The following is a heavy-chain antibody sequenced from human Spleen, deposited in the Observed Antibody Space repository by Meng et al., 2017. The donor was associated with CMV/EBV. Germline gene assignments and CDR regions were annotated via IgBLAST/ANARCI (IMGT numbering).Heavy chain of an antibody. CDR1: GGSISSGDYY. CDR3: ARDRKHYGERGWFDP. Sequence: QVALQGSGPGLVHPSQTLSLTCTVSGGSISSGDYYWSWIRQPPGKGLEWIGYIYYSGSTYSNASLKSRVTISIDRSKNQFSLKLSSVTAANTAVYYCARDRKHYGERGWFDPWGQGTLVTVSS. V-gene: IGHV4-30-4*01. D-gene: IGHD4-17*01. CDR2: IYYSGST. J-gene: IGHJ5*02.